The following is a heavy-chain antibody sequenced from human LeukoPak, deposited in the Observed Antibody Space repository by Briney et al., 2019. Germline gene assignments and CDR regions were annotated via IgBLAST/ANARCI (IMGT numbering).Heavy chain of an antibody. CDR2: ITSSSSNI. D-gene: IGHD1-1*01. J-gene: IGHJ4*02. V-gene: IGHV3-48*02. CDR1: GFTFSIYS. CDR3: ARVTTGKGCNADY. Sequence: GGSLRLSCAASGFTFSIYSMNWVRQAPGKGREWVSYITSSSSNIYYADSVKGRFNISRDNDKNSLYPQMNSLRDEDRGVYYCARVTTGKGCNADYWGQGTVVSVSS.